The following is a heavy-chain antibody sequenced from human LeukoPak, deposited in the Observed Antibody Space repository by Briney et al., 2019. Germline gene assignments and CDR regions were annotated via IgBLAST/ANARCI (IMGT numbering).Heavy chain of an antibody. D-gene: IGHD5-12*01. Sequence: GGSLRLSCAASGFTISSYFMSWVRQAPGKGLEWVSGIIGSGGSTYYADSVKGRFTISRDNSKNTLYLQVNSLTAEDTAVYYCAKGAYDCIEVAYFDYWGQGTLVTVSS. V-gene: IGHV3-23*01. J-gene: IGHJ4*02. CDR2: IIGSGGST. CDR1: GFTISSYF. CDR3: AKGAYDCIEVAYFDY.